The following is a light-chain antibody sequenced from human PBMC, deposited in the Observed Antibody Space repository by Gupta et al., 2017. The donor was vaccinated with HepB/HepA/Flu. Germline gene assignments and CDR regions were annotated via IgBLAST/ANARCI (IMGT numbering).Light chain of an antibody. CDR3: QQYNNWPRET. Sequence: VMTQSPATLSVSPGERATLSCRASQSVSSNLAWYQQKPGQAPRLLIYGASTRATGIPARFSGSGSGTEFTLTISSRQSEDFAVYYCQQYNNWPRETFGQGTKVEIK. V-gene: IGKV3-15*01. CDR1: QSVSSN. J-gene: IGKJ1*01. CDR2: GAS.